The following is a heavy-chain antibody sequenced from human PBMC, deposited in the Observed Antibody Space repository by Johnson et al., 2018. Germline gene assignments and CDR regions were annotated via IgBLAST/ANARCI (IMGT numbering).Heavy chain of an antibody. CDR3: ARERGGSVSYGDAFDI. Sequence: VQLVQSGGGSVKPGGSLRLSCVASGFTFSRYWMHWVRQAPGKGLVWVSRMSSDGRTIHYADSVKGRLTIPRDNAKNTLYLQMNRRRADDTAVYYCARERGGSVSYGDAFDIWGQGTMVTVSS. CDR1: GFTFSRYW. CDR2: MSSDGRTI. J-gene: IGHJ3*02. D-gene: IGHD5-18*01. V-gene: IGHV3-74*02.